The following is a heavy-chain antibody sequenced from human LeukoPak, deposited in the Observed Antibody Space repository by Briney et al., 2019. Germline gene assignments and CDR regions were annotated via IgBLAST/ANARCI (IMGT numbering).Heavy chain of an antibody. CDR2: ISSSSSYI. CDR3: ARDSGHYYDSSGAFDI. CDR1: GFTFSDYY. Sequence: GGSLRLSCAASGFTFSDYYMSWIRQAPGKGLEWVSSISSSSSYIYYADSVKGRFTISRDNAKNSLYLQMNSLRAEDTAVYYCARDSGHYYDSSGAFDIWGQGTMVTVSS. D-gene: IGHD3-22*01. V-gene: IGHV3-11*06. J-gene: IGHJ3*02.